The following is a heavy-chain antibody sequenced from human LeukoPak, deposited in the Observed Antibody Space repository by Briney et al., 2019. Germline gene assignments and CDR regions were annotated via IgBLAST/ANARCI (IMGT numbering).Heavy chain of an antibody. CDR2: IYSGGNT. J-gene: IGHJ4*02. CDR1: GFTVSSNY. D-gene: IGHD6-6*01. CDR3: ARGRIAAVYFDD. Sequence: GGSLRLSCAASGFTVSSNYMNWVRQAPGKGLEWVSVIYSGGNTYYADSVKGRFTISRDNSKNTLYLQMNSLRAEDTAVYYCARGRIAAVYFDDWGQGTLITVSS. V-gene: IGHV3-53*01.